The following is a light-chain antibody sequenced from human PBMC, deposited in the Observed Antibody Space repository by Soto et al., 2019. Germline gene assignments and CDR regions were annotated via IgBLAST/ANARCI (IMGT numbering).Light chain of an antibody. J-gene: IGKJ5*01. CDR1: QSLLHRNGSTY. CDR2: LGS. V-gene: IGKV2-28*01. Sequence: IVMAHCALCLPVTPREPASISFISSQSLLHRNGSTYLDCYLQKPGQSPQLLIYLGSKPACEVPDRFRGGGTGTDFTLKSSRLSSTTAGCYYRRQCLCWPLTYGGGTPLEI. CDR3: RQCLCWPLT.